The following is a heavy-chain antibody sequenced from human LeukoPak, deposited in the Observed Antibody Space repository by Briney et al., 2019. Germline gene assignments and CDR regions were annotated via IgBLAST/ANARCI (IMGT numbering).Heavy chain of an antibody. CDR3: ARVGALGGHDF. CDR2: ISSSTSYI. V-gene: IGHV3-21*01. J-gene: IGHJ4*02. D-gene: IGHD1-26*01. Sequence: GGSLRLSCAASGFTFSSYSMNWVRQAPGKGLEWVSSISSSTSYIYYADSVKGRFTISRDNAKNSLYLQMNSLRAEDTAVYYCARVGALGGHDFWGQGSLVTVSS. CDR1: GFTFSSYS.